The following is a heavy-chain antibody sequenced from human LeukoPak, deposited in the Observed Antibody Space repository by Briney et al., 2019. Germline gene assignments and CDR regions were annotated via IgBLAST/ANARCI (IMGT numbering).Heavy chain of an antibody. CDR3: ARDQGRSGLDY. V-gene: IGHV3-33*08. CDR1: GFIFNSYW. CDR2: IWYDGSNK. D-gene: IGHD3-3*01. Sequence: GGSLRLSCAASGFIFNSYWMNWLRQAPGKGLEWVAVIWYDGSNKYYADSVKGRFTISRDNSKNTLYLQMNSLRAEDTAVYYCARDQGRSGLDYWGQGTLVTVSS. J-gene: IGHJ4*02.